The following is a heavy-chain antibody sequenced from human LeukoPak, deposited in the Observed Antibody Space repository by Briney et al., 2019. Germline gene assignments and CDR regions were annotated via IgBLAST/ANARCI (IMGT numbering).Heavy chain of an antibody. D-gene: IGHD3/OR15-3a*01. J-gene: IGHJ4*02. Sequence: GGSLRLSCAASGFTFSGYWMSWVRQAPGKGLEWVATVTQDGSEKYYVDSVKGRFTISRDNAKSSLFLQMNSLRAEDTAVYYCARLGCVRACPHGPLNWWGQGTLVTVSS. CDR1: GFTFSGYW. CDR3: ARLGCVRACPHGPLNW. CDR2: VTQDGSEK. V-gene: IGHV3-7*03.